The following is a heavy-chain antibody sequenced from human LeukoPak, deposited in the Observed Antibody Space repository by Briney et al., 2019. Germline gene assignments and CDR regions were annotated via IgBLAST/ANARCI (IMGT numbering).Heavy chain of an antibody. D-gene: IGHD2-21*02. CDR1: GFTFSSYS. Sequence: GGSLRLSCAASGFTFSSYSMTWVRQAPGKGLEWVSSISSSSSYIYYADSVKGRFTISRDNAKNSLYLQMNSLRAEDTAVYYCARAYCGGDCYWSYYYYGMDVWGQGTTVTVSS. J-gene: IGHJ6*02. CDR2: ISSSSSYI. V-gene: IGHV3-21*01. CDR3: ARAYCGGDCYWSYYYYGMDV.